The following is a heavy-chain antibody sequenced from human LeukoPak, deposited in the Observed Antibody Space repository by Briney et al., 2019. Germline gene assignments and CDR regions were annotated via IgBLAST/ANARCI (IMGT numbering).Heavy chain of an antibody. J-gene: IGHJ4*02. CDR1: GFTFSSYG. D-gene: IGHD3-22*01. CDR3: ARDKSPYDSSGYLGY. CDR2: IWYDGSNK. V-gene: IGHV3-33*01. Sequence: GGSLRLSCAASGFTFSSYGMHWVRQAPGEGLEWVAVIWYDGSNKYYADSVKGRFTISRDNSKNTLYLQMNSLRAEDTAVYYCARDKSPYDSSGYLGYWGQGTLVTVSS.